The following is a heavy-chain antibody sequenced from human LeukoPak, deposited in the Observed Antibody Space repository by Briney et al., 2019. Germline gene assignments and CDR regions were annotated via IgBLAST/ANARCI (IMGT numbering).Heavy chain of an antibody. CDR3: ARGVTSGWELLYYFDY. Sequence: SETLSLTCTVSGGSISSGSYYWSWIRQPAGKGLEWIGRIYTSGSTNYNPSLKSRVTISVDTSKNQFSLKLSSVTAADTAVYYCARGVTSGWELLYYFDYWGQGTLVTVSS. CDR2: IYTSGST. V-gene: IGHV4-61*02. D-gene: IGHD1-26*01. J-gene: IGHJ4*02. CDR1: GGSISSGSYY.